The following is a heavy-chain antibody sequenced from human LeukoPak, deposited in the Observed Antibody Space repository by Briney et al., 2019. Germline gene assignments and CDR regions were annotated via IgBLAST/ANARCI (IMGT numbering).Heavy chain of an antibody. CDR3: ARDEVQSYDPRTPSRY. J-gene: IGHJ4*02. Sequence: ASVKVSCKASGYTFTGYYIHWVRQAPGQGLEWMGWISAYNGNTNYAQKLQGRVTMTTDTSTSTAYMELRSLRSDDTAVYYCARDEVQSYDPRTPSRYWGQGTLVTVSS. CDR1: GYTFTGYY. V-gene: IGHV1-18*04. CDR2: ISAYNGNT. D-gene: IGHD1-26*01.